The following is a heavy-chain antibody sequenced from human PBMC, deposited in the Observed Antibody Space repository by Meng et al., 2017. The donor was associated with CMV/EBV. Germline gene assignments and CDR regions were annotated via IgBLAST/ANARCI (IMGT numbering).Heavy chain of an antibody. V-gene: IGHV3-9*01. CDR1: GFTFDDYA. J-gene: IGHJ6*02. D-gene: IGHD3-16*02. Sequence: SCAASGFTFDDYAMHWVRQAPGKGLEGVSGISWNSGSIGYADSVKGRFTISRDNAKNPLYLQMNSLRAEDTAVYYCARDMVYRVWGQGTTVTVSS. CDR2: ISWNSGSI. CDR3: ARDMVYRV.